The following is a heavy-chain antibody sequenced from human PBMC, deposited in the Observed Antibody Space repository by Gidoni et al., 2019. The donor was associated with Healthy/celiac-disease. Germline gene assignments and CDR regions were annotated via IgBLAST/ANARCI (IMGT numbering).Heavy chain of an antibody. Sequence: QVQLQESGPGLVKPSETLSLTCTVSGGSISSSYWSWIRQPPGKGLEWIGYIYYSGSTNYNPSRKSRVTISVDTSKNQFSLKLSSVTAADTAVYYCARQVRGSSGLYYYYGMDVWGQGTTVTVSS. CDR3: ARQVRGSSGLYYYYGMDV. J-gene: IGHJ6*02. D-gene: IGHD6-6*01. V-gene: IGHV4-59*08. CDR2: IYYSGST. CDR1: GGSISSSY.